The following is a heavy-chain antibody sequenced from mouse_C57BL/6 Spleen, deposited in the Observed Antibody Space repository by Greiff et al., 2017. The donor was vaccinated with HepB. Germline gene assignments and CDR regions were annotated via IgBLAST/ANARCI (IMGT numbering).Heavy chain of an antibody. CDR2: IDPANGNT. D-gene: IGHD1-1*01. V-gene: IGHV14-3*01. CDR1: GFNIKNTY. Sequence: EVQLHQSVAELVRPGASVKLSCTASGFNIKNTYMHWVKQRPEQGLEWIGRIDPANGNTKYAPKFQGKATITADTSSNTAYLQLSSLTSEDTAIYYCARVPFYCCSSYWYFDVWGTGTTVTVSS. CDR3: ARVPFYCCSSYWYFDV. J-gene: IGHJ1*03.